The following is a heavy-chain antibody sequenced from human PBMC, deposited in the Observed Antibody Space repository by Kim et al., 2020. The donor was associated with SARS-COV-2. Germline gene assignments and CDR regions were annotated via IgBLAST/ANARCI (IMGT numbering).Heavy chain of an antibody. CDR2: INHSGST. D-gene: IGHD6-6*01. Sequence: SETLSLTCAVYGGSFSGYYWSWIRQPQGKGLEWIGEINHSGSTNYNPSLKSRITISVDTSKNQFSLKLSSVTASATAVYYCARGPLYSSSTAHYYYGMDVWGQGTTVTVSS. CDR1: GGSFSGYY. J-gene: IGHJ6*02. CDR3: ARGPLYSSSTAHYYYGMDV. V-gene: IGHV4-34*01.